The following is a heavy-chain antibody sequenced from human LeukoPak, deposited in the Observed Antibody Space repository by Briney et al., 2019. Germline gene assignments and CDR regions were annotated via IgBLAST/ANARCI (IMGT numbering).Heavy chain of an antibody. J-gene: IGHJ4*02. CDR1: GNNFINYW. V-gene: IGHV5-51*01. Sequence: GXSLQISCEGSGNNFINYWIVWVRQMPGKGLEWMGXINPGDSDVRYSPSFQGQVTISADKSISTAYLQWSSLKASDTAMYYCARRRDFYDGVAYYYTFDYWGQGTLVTVSS. CDR2: INPGDSDV. D-gene: IGHD3-22*01. CDR3: ARRRDFYDGVAYYYTFDY.